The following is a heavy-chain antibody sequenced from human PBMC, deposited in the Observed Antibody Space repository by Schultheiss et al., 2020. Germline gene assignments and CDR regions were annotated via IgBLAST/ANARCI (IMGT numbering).Heavy chain of an antibody. CDR1: GFTVSSNY. V-gene: IGHV3-53*04. D-gene: IGHD1-1*01. J-gene: IGHJ6*02. CDR3: ARDPRKNGYYYYGMDV. Sequence: GGSLRLSCAASGFTVSSNYMSWVRQAPGKGLEWVSVIYSGGSTYYADSVKGRFTISRHNSKNTLYLQMNSLRAEDTAVYYCARDPRKNGYYYYGMDVWGQGTTVTVSS. CDR2: IYSGGST.